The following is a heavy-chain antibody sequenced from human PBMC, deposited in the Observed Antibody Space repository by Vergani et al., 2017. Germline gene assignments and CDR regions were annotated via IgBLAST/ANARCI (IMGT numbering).Heavy chain of an antibody. D-gene: IGHD2-21*02. CDR1: GGSISSYY. J-gene: IGHJ3*02. CDR2: IYYSGST. V-gene: IGHV4-59*01. CDR3: AKNPYCGGDCYSDAFDI. Sequence: QVQLQESGPGLVKPSETLSLTCTVSGGSISSYYWSWIRQPPGKGLEWIGYIYYSGSTNYNPSLKSRVTISVDTSKNQFSLTRISVTAADTAVYYCAKNPYCGGDCYSDAFDIWGRGTMVTVSS.